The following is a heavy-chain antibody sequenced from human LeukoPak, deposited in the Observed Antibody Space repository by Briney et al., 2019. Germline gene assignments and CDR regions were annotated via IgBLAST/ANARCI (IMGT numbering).Heavy chain of an antibody. D-gene: IGHD3-22*01. V-gene: IGHV3-23*01. J-gene: IGHJ4*02. CDR1: GFTFSSYG. Sequence: PGGSLRLSCAASGFTFSSYGMSWVRQAPGKGLEWVTSISGSGGSTYYADSVKGRFTISRDNSKNTLYLQMNSLRAEDTAVYYCAKDSSYYDSSGFAWGFDYWGQGTLVTVSS. CDR2: ISGSGGST. CDR3: AKDSSYYDSSGFAWGFDY.